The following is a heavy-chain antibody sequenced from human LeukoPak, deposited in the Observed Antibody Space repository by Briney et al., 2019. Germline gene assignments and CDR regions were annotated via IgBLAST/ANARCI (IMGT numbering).Heavy chain of an antibody. CDR3: ARTSSFTLIRGLDQ. D-gene: IGHD3-10*01. J-gene: IGHJ4*02. V-gene: IGHV2-70*11. CDR1: GFSLSISGMY. Sequence: SGPALVKPTQTLXLTCTFSGFSLSISGMYVTWIRQPPGKALEWLARIDWDDDKYYSTSLKTRLTISKDTSKNQVVLTMTNMDPVDTATYYCARTSSFTLIRGLDQWGQGTLVTVSS. CDR2: IDWDDDK.